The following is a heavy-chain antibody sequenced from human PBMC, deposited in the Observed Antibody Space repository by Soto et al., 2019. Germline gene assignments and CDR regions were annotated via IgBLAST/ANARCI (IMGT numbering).Heavy chain of an antibody. D-gene: IGHD3-3*01. CDR2: IYYIGST. Sequence: SETLSLTCTFSVGSISVYYWSWIRQPPGKGLEWIGYIYYIGSTNYNPSLNSRVTMSVDTSKNQFSLKLSSVTAADTAVYYCARGFYDFWLGTFDYWGQGSLVTVSS. J-gene: IGHJ4*02. CDR3: ARGFYDFWLGTFDY. CDR1: VGSISVYY. V-gene: IGHV4-59*01.